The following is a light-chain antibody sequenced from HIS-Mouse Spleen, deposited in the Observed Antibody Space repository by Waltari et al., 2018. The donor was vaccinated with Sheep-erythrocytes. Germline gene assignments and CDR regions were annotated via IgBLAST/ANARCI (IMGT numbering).Light chain of an antibody. Sequence: EIVLTQSPGTLSLSPGERATLSCRASQSVSSSYLAWYQQKPGQAPRLLIYGASSRATGIPDRFSGSGSGTDFTLTINRLEPEDFAVYYCQQYGSSRFGGGTKVEIK. J-gene: IGKJ4*01. V-gene: IGKV3-20*01. CDR3: QQYGSSR. CDR2: GAS. CDR1: QSVSSSY.